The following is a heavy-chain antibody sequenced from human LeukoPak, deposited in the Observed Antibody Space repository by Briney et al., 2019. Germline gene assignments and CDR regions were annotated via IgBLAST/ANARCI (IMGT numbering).Heavy chain of an antibody. CDR3: ASGYCSAGSCYGLCDY. V-gene: IGHV1-18*04. CDR2: ISAYNGNT. CDR1: TYTFTGYY. D-gene: IGHD2-15*01. J-gene: IGHJ4*02. Sequence: ASVKVSCKASTYTFTGYYLHWVRQAPGQGLEWMGWISAYNGNTNYAQKLQGRVTMTTDTSTSTAYMELRRLRSDDTAVYYCASGYCSAGSCYGLCDYWGQGTLVTVSS.